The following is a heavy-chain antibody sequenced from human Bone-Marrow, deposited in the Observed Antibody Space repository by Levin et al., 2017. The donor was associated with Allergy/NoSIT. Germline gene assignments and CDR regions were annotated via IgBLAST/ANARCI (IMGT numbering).Heavy chain of an antibody. V-gene: IGHV3-48*01. CDR2: ISSSSSTI. D-gene: IGHD5-12*01. CDR1: GFTFSSYS. J-gene: IGHJ3*02. CDR3: ARVPQWLRLGFDI. Sequence: GESLKISCAASGFTFSSYSMNWVRQAPGKGLEWVSYISSSSSTIYYADSVKGRFTISRDNAKNSLYLQMNSLRAEDTAVYYCARVPQWLRLGFDIWGQGTMVTVSS.